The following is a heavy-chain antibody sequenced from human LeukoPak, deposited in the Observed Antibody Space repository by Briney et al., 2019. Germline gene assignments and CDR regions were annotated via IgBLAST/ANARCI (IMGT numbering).Heavy chain of an antibody. CDR1: GFTFSTYG. CDR2: LSSGGINK. J-gene: IGHJ4*02. Sequence: GGSLRLSCAASGFTFSTYGIHWVRQAPGKGLEWVGLLSSGGINKHYADSVKGRFIISRDNSMNTLYLQMNSLGVEDTAVYYCARDHAGSGRAFDYWGQGTWSPSPQ. CDR3: ARDHAGSGRAFDY. D-gene: IGHD2-15*01. V-gene: IGHV3-30*03.